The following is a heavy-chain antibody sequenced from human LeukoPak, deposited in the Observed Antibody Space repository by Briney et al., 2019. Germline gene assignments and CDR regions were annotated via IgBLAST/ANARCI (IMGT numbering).Heavy chain of an antibody. D-gene: IGHD6-13*01. Sequence: GGSLRLSCAASGFTFSSYSMNWVRQAPGKGLEWVSLISRDGDNTYYADSVKGRFTISRDNSKNSLYLQMNSLRTEDTSFYYCSKASSSWSELEYWGQGTLVTVSS. CDR1: GFTFSSYS. V-gene: IGHV3-43*01. J-gene: IGHJ4*02. CDR2: ISRDGDNT. CDR3: SKASSSWSELEY.